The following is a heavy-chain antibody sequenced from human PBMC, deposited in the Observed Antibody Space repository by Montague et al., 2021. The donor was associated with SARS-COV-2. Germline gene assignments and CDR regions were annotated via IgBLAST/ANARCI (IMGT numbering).Heavy chain of an antibody. CDR1: GGSISSYY. CDR2: IYYSGST. CDR3: ARGSGWMGNVFDF. V-gene: IGHV4-59*01. D-gene: IGHD6-19*01. J-gene: IGHJ3*01. Sequence: SETLSLTCTVYGGSISSYYWSWIRQPPGKGLEWIGYIYYSGSTNYNPSLKSRVTISVDTSKNQLSLKLSSVTAADTAVYYCARGSGWMGNVFDFWGQGTMVTVSS.